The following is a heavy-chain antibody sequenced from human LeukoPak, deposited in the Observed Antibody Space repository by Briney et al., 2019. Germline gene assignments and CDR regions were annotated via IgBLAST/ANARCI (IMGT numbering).Heavy chain of an antibody. J-gene: IGHJ6*03. Sequence: GGSLRLSCAASGFTFSSYRMNWVRQAPGKGLDWVSSISSSHNNIYYADSVKGRFSISRDNAKNSLYLQMNSLRAEDTAVYYCAKGSKLVVITRDHYMAVWGKGTTVTISS. CDR1: GFTFSSYR. CDR3: AKGSKLVVITRDHYMAV. CDR2: ISSSHNNI. D-gene: IGHD3-22*01. V-gene: IGHV3-21*01.